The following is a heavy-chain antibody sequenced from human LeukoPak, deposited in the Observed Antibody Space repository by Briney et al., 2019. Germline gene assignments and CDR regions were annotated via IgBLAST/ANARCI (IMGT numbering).Heavy chain of an antibody. D-gene: IGHD3-3*01. Sequence: GASVKVSCKASGYTFTSYGISWVRQAPGQGLEWMGWISAYNGNTNYAQKLQGRVTMTTDTSTSTAYMELRSLRSDDTAVYYCATTVLRFLEWPSGIFDIWGQGTMVTVSS. CDR1: GYTFTSYG. V-gene: IGHV1-18*01. J-gene: IGHJ3*02. CDR2: ISAYNGNT. CDR3: ATTVLRFLEWPSGIFDI.